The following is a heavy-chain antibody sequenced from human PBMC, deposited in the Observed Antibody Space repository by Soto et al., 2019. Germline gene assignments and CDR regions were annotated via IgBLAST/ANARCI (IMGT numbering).Heavy chain of an antibody. Sequence: LRLSCAASGFTFSSYGMHWVRQAPGKGLEWVAVISYDGSNKYYADSVKGRFTISRDNSKNTLYLQMNSLRAEDTAVYYCAKAHCSGGSCYPRYYGMDVWGQGTTVTVYS. CDR2: ISYDGSNK. V-gene: IGHV3-30*18. D-gene: IGHD2-15*01. J-gene: IGHJ6*02. CDR1: GFTFSSYG. CDR3: AKAHCSGGSCYPRYYGMDV.